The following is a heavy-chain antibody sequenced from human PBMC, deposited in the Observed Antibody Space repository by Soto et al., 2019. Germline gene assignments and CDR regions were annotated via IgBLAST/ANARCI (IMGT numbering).Heavy chain of an antibody. CDR2: INPDNGNT. CDR1: GYTFTRSG. CDR3: ARDQGITTFGVYSMYYYGMDV. J-gene: IGHJ6*02. D-gene: IGHD3-3*01. V-gene: IGHV1-18*01. Sequence: QVQLVQSGAEVKKPGASVKVSCKASGYTFTRSGISWVRQAPGQGLEWLGWINPDNGNTNYAQHLQGRVSLPTDTSTSTAYMDLRSLRSDDTALYYCARDQGITTFGVYSMYYYGMDVWGQGTTVTVSS.